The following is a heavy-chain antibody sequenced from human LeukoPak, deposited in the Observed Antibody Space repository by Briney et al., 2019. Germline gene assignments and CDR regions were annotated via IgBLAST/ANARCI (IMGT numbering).Heavy chain of an antibody. CDR1: GFTFGDYA. Sequence: GGSLRLSCTASGFTFGDYAMSWVRQAPGKGLEWVGFIRSKAYGGTTEYAASVKGRFTISRDDSKSIAYLQMNSLKTEDTAVYYCTRCTPGYSSGWYPGYWGQGTLVTVSS. V-gene: IGHV3-49*04. CDR3: TRCTPGYSSGWYPGY. CDR2: IRSKAYGGTT. J-gene: IGHJ4*02. D-gene: IGHD6-19*01.